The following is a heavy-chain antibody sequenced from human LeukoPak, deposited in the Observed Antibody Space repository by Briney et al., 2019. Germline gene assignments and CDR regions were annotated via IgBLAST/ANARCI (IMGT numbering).Heavy chain of an antibody. CDR1: GFPFSSYA. Sequence: GGSLRLSCAASGFPFSSYAMSWVRQAPGKGLEWVSAISGSGGSTYYADSVKGRFTISRDNSKNTLYLQMNSLRAEDTAVYYCASTPPRVYDFWSGYPPDYFDYWGQGTLVTVSS. V-gene: IGHV3-23*01. D-gene: IGHD3-3*01. CDR2: ISGSGGST. CDR3: ASTPPRVYDFWSGYPPDYFDY. J-gene: IGHJ4*02.